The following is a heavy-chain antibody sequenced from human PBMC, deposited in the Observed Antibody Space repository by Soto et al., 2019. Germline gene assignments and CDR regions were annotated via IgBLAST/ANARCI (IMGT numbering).Heavy chain of an antibody. CDR3: ARHRNSSGWYFDYWYFDL. CDR1: GGSISSSSYY. CDR2: IYYSGST. V-gene: IGHV4-39*01. D-gene: IGHD6-19*01. Sequence: PSETLSLTCTVSGGSISSSSYYWGWIRQPPGKGLEWIGSIYYSGSTYYNPSLKSRVTMSVDTSKNQFSLKLSSVTAADTAVYYCARHRNSSGWYFDYWYFDLWGRGTLVTVSS. J-gene: IGHJ2*01.